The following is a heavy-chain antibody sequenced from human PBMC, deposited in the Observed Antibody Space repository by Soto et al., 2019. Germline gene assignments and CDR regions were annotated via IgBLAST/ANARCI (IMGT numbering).Heavy chain of an antibody. J-gene: IGHJ5*02. Sequence: GGSLRLSCAASGFTFSSYGMHWVRQAPGKGLEWVAVISYDGSNKNYADSVKGRFTISRDNSKNTLYLQMNSLRAEDTAVYYCAKGHILTGYWGYNWFDPWGQGTLVTVSS. CDR2: ISYDGSNK. D-gene: IGHD3-9*01. CDR1: GFTFSSYG. CDR3: AKGHILTGYWGYNWFDP. V-gene: IGHV3-30*18.